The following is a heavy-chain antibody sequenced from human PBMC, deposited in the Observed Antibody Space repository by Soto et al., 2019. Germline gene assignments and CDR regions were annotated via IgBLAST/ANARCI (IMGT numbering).Heavy chain of an antibody. V-gene: IGHV1-8*01. D-gene: IGHD3-22*01. CDR3: ARGDFDSSANYYAGWFDP. CDR1: GYTFSSYH. CDR2: VNPNSNET. J-gene: IGHJ5*02. Sequence: QVQLVQSGAEVKKPGASVKVSCEASGYTFSSYHISWVRQASGQGLEWMGWVNPNSNETDYAQKFQGRVTMTGNTSIRTAYMELSSLRSDDTAVYYCARGDFDSSANYYAGWFDPWGQGTLVTVSS.